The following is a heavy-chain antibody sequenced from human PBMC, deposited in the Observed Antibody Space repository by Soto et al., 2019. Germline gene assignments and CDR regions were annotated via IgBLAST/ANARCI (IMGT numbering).Heavy chain of an antibody. CDR1: GNTFTSYD. V-gene: IGHV1-8*01. CDR2: INPNSGNI. CDR3: ARGLASGSYYLLEY. D-gene: IGHD3-10*01. Sequence: QVQLVQSGAEVKKPGASVKVSCKASGNTFTSYDINWVRQATGHGLEWMGWINPNSGNIGYAQKFQGRVTMTRDTAIRTACMEVSRLRSDDTAVYYCARGLASGSYYLLEYWGQGTLVTVSS. J-gene: IGHJ4*02.